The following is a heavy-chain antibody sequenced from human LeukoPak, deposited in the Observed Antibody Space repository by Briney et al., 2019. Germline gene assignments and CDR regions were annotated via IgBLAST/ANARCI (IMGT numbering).Heavy chain of an antibody. V-gene: IGHV3-30-3*01. CDR2: ISYDGRDQ. Sequence: PGGSLRLSCVASGFSLRGYAMHWVRQAPGKGGLEWVTMISYDGRDQYYADSVKGRFTISRDDSKNTLFLQMNSLRVEDTAMYHCARIGLGVSFGSGFDYWGREPWSPSPQ. J-gene: IGHJ4*02. CDR3: ARIGLGVSFGSGFDY. D-gene: IGHD3-10*01. CDR1: GFSLRGYA.